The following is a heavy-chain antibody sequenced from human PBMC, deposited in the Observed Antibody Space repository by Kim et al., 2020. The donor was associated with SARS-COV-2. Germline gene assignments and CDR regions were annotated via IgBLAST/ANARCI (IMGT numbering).Heavy chain of an antibody. CDR2: INNDGSNK. D-gene: IGHD2-15*01. J-gene: IGHJ4*02. CDR1: GFTFSSYC. V-gene: IGHV3-33*08. Sequence: GGSLRLSCVASGFTFSSYCMHWVRQAPGKGLEWVAVINNDGSNKYYADSVKGRFTISRDNSKNTLYLQMNRLRAEDTAVYYCERDLGIYGSRKFSYWGQGTLFTVSS. CDR3: ERDLGIYGSRKFSY.